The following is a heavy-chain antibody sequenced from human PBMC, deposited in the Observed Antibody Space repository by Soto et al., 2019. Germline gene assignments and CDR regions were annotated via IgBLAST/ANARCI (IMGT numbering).Heavy chain of an antibody. CDR2: IYPGDSDT. V-gene: IGHV5-51*01. J-gene: IGHJ4*02. CDR3: ARDGLSSSSSFDY. CDR1: GYSFTDYW. D-gene: IGHD6-6*01. Sequence: GESLKISCKASGYSFTDYWIGWVRQMPGKGLEWMGIIYPGDSDTKYSPSFQGQVTMSADKSISTAYLQWNSLKASDNAMYYCARDGLSSSSSFDYWGQGTLVXVSS.